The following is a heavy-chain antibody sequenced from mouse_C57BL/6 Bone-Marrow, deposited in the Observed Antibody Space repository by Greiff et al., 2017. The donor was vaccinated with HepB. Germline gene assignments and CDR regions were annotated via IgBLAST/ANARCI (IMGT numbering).Heavy chain of an antibody. Sequence: LMKPGASVKLSCKASGYTFTGYWIEWVKQRPGHGLEWIGEILPGSGSTNYNEKFKGKATFTADTSSNTAYMQLSSLTTEDSAIYYCASQGGSFNWAWFAYWGQGTLVTVSA. CDR1: GYTFTGYW. V-gene: IGHV1-9*01. D-gene: IGHD4-1*02. CDR3: ASQGGSFNWAWFAY. CDR2: ILPGSGST. J-gene: IGHJ3*01.